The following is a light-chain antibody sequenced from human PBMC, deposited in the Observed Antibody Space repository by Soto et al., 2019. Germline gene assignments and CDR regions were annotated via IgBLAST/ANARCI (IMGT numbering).Light chain of an antibody. CDR1: QGVSSA. J-gene: IGKJ5*01. CDR2: DAS. CDR3: QQFDTYPLP. Sequence: AIQLTQSPSSLSASVGDRVTITCRASQGVSSAFAWYQQKPGKVPKLLIYDASSLQSGVPSRFSGSQSGTDFTLTISSLQPEDFATYYCQQFDTYPLPFGQGTRLEI. V-gene: IGKV1-13*02.